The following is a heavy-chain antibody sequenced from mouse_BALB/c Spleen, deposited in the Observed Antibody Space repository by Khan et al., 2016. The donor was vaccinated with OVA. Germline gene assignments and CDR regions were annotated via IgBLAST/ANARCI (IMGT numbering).Heavy chain of an antibody. CDR3: TRSTFAY. CDR1: GYTFPDYE. V-gene: IGHV1-15*01. CDR2: IDPKTGVT. Sequence: QVQLQQPGAELVRPGASVTLSCKASGYTFPDYELHWVKQTPVHGLEWIGVIDPKTGVTAYNQKFKGQATLTADISSCTAYMELRSLTSEDSAVYYCTRSTFAYWGQGTLVTVSA. J-gene: IGHJ3*01.